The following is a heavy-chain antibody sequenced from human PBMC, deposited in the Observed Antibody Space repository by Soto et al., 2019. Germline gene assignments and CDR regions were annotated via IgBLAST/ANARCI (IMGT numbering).Heavy chain of an antibody. CDR3: ARSPADIDERDY. J-gene: IGHJ4*02. Sequence: GGSLGLSCAASGFTFIDYFVSWIRPAPGKGLEWVSYISPTSSTIYYADSVKGRFTISRDNAKNSLHLQMSGLRPEDTAVYYCARSPADIDERDYWGQGTQVTVSS. CDR1: GFTFIDYF. CDR2: ISPTSSTI. V-gene: IGHV3-11*01.